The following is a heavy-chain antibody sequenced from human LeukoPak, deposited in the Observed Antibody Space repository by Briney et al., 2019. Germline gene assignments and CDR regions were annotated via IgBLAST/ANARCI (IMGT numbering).Heavy chain of an antibody. J-gene: IGHJ4*02. CDR2: INHSGST. D-gene: IGHD6-13*01. Sequence: KPSETLSLTCAVSGGSISSNNWWSWVRQPPGKGLEWIGEINHSGSTNYNPSLKSRVTISVDTSKNQFSLKLSSMTAADTAVYYCANSYSSSWYGNFDYWGQGTLVTVSS. CDR1: GGSISSNNW. CDR3: ANSYSSSWYGNFDY. V-gene: IGHV4-4*02.